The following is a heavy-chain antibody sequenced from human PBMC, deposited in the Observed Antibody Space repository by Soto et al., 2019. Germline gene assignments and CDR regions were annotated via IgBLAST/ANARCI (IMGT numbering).Heavy chain of an antibody. J-gene: IGHJ6*02. CDR3: ARLRGNQLTGETYYYYGMEV. V-gene: IGHV1-69*06. CDR2: IIPLFGAP. D-gene: IGHD7-27*01. Sequence: QVQLVQSGAEVKKPGSSVKVSCKASGGTLSSYSISWVRQAPGQGLEWMGGIIPLFGAPNYAQKFLGRVTITAKKSTGTAYMEGSSLRSEDTAVHYCARLRGNQLTGETYYYYGMEVWRQGTTVIVSS. CDR1: GGTLSSYS.